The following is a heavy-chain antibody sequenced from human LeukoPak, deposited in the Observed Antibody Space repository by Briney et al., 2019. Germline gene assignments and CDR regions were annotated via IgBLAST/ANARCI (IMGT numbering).Heavy chain of an antibody. CDR1: GFTFSRYN. CDR3: ARDAQWLVPEGYYYDMDV. D-gene: IGHD6-19*01. CDR2: ITSRSSYI. J-gene: IGHJ6*03. Sequence: GGSLRLSCAGSGFTFSRYNMNWFRQAPGKGLERVSSITSRSSYIFYADSVKGRFTISRDNAKNSLYLQMNSLGAEDTAVYYCARDAQWLVPEGYYYDMDVWGKGTTVTVSS. V-gene: IGHV3-21*01.